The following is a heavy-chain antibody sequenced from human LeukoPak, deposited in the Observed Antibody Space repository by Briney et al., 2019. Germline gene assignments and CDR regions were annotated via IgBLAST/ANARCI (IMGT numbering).Heavy chain of an antibody. CDR2: IWYDGSNK. CDR1: GFTFSSYG. Sequence: GGSLRLSCAASGFTFSSYGMHWVRQAPGKGLEWVAVIWYDGSNKYYADSVKGRFTISRDNSKNTLYLQMNSLRAEDTAVYYCARDSFGYYYDSSGTFDYWGQGTLVTVSS. CDR3: ARDSFGYYYDSSGTFDY. V-gene: IGHV3-33*01. D-gene: IGHD3-22*01. J-gene: IGHJ4*02.